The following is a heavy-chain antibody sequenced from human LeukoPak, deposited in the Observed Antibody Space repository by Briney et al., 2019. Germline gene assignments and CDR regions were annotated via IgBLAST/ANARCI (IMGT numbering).Heavy chain of an antibody. CDR3: ASPPWYGRLFDY. CDR2: MNPNSGNT. D-gene: IGHD6-13*01. Sequence: ASVKVSCKASGYTFTSYDINWVRQATGQGLEWMGWMNPNSGNTGYAQKFQGRVAMTRNTSISTANMELSSLRSEDTAVYYCASPPWYGRLFDYWGQGTLVTVSS. J-gene: IGHJ4*02. CDR1: GYTFTSYD. V-gene: IGHV1-8*01.